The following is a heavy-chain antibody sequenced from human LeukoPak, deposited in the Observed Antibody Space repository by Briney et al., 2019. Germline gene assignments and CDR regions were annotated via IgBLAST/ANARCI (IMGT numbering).Heavy chain of an antibody. J-gene: IGHJ6*04. D-gene: IGHD3-10*01. CDR3: ARDQIYGSGSHRYYYGMDV. CDR2: PYYIGST. V-gene: IGHV4-59*01. Sequence: SETLSLTCTVSGGSISSSYWSWIRQPPGRGLGRIGYPYYIGSTTYNPSLKSRVTISVDTSKNQFSLKLSSVTAADTAVYYCARDQIYGSGSHRYYYGMDVWGKGTTVTVSS. CDR1: GGSISSSY.